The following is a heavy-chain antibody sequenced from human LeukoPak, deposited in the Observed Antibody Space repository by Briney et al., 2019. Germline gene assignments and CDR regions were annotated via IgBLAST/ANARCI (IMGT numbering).Heavy chain of an antibody. CDR3: AKDGGLWVSAHWGDS. Sequence: PGGSLRPSCAASGFTFSSYTMSWVRQAPGKGLGWVSTITTSDGNTYYADSVKGRFTVSRDNSKNTLFLQMNSLRAEDTAVYYCAKDGGLWVSAHWGDSWGRGTLVTVSS. D-gene: IGHD7-27*01. V-gene: IGHV3-23*01. J-gene: IGHJ4*02. CDR2: ITTSDGNT. CDR1: GFTFSSYT.